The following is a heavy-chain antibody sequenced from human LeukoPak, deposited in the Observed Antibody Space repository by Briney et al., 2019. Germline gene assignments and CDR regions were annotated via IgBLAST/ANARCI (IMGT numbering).Heavy chain of an antibody. CDR2: IIPIFGTA. CDR3: ARAHSYYYGSGSYYYWFDP. Sequence: ASVKVSCKASGYTFTSYYMHWVRQAPGQGLEWMGGIIPIFGTANYAQKFQGRVTITADESTSTAYMELSSLRSEDTAVYYCARAHSYYYGSGSYYYWFDPWGQGTLVTVSS. V-gene: IGHV1-69*13. CDR1: GYTFTSYY. D-gene: IGHD3-10*01. J-gene: IGHJ5*02.